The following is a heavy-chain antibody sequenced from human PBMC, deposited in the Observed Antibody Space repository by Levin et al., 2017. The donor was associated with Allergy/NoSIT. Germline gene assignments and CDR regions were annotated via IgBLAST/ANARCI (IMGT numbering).Heavy chain of an antibody. V-gene: IGHV4-39*01. CDR1: GDSISTSSYY. J-gene: IGHJ3*02. CDR3: ARRETFDI. D-gene: IGHD5-24*01. Sequence: SETLSLTCTVSGDSISTSSYYWGWVRQPPGKGLEWIGSVYYDGTTYSNPSLKSRVTISVDTSKNEFSMNLRSVTAADAAVYYCARRETFDIWGQGTKVSVSS. CDR2: VYYDGTT.